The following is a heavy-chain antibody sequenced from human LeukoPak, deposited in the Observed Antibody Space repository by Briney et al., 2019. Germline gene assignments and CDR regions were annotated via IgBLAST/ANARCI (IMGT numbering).Heavy chain of an antibody. Sequence: PGGSLRLSCAASGFTFSSYDMHWVRQATGKGLEWVSAFHTDGGTYYSDSVKGRFTISRENAKNSLYLQMNSLRAGDTAVYYCARGSGPGVTTIDSWGQGTLVTVSS. CDR1: GFTFSSYD. J-gene: IGHJ4*02. CDR3: ARGSGPGVTTIDS. V-gene: IGHV3-13*01. CDR2: FHTDGGT. D-gene: IGHD4-17*01.